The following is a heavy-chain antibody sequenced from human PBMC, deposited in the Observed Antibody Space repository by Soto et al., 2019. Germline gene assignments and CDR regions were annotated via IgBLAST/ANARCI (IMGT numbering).Heavy chain of an antibody. CDR2: ISYDGSNK. D-gene: IGHD1-20*01. V-gene: IGHV3-30-3*01. CDR3: ARDPRGSYNWNLRGAFDI. J-gene: IGHJ3*02. CDR1: GFTFSSYA. Sequence: GGSLRLSCAASGFTFSSYAMHWVRQAPGKGLEWVAVISYDGSNKYYADSVKGRFTISRDNSKNTLYLQMNSLRAEDTPAYYCARDPRGSYNWNLRGAFDIWGQGTMVTV.